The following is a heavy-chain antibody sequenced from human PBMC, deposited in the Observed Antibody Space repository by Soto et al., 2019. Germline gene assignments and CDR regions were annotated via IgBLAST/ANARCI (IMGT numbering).Heavy chain of an antibody. J-gene: IGHJ3*02. D-gene: IGHD5-12*01. CDR1: GYTFTGYY. Sequence: ASVKVSCKASGYTFTGYYMHWVRQAPGQGLEWMGWINPNSGGTNYAQKFQGWVTMTRDTSISTAYMELSRLRSDDTAVYYCARARRWLQLQAFDIWGQGTMVTVS. CDR2: INPNSGGT. V-gene: IGHV1-2*04. CDR3: ARARRWLQLQAFDI.